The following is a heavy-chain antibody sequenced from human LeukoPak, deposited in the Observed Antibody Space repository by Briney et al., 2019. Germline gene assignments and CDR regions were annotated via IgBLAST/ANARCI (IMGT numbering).Heavy chain of an antibody. CDR2: IIPIFGTA. V-gene: IGHV1-69*13. CDR3: APTGQDCSSTSCYSWFDP. Sequence: SVKASCKASGGTFSSYAISWVRQAPGQGLEWMGGIIPIFGTANYAQKFQGRVTITADESTSTAYMELSSLRSEDTAVYYCAPTGQDCSSTSCYSWFDPWGQGTLVTVSS. CDR1: GGTFSSYA. J-gene: IGHJ5*02. D-gene: IGHD2-2*02.